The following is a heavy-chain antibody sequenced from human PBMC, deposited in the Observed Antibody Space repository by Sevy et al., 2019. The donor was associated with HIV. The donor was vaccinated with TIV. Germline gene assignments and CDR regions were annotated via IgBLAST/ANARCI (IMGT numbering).Heavy chain of an antibody. CDR3: AKDYRTRLNRVVPAAILDY. J-gene: IGHJ4*02. D-gene: IGHD2-2*02. Sequence: GESLKISCAASGFTFSSYAMSWVRQAPGKGLEWVSTISGSGGSTYYADSVKGRFTISRENPKNTRYVQMNTLRAEDTAVYYCAKDYRTRLNRVVPAAILDYWGQGTLVTVSS. V-gene: IGHV3-23*01. CDR1: GFTFSSYA. CDR2: ISGSGGST.